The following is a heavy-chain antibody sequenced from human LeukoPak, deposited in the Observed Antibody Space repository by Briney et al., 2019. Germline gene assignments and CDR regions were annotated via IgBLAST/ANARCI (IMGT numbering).Heavy chain of an antibody. CDR2: FDPEDGET. CDR3: ATEPPGIAVAIGIFDY. CDR1: GNTPTELS. V-gene: IGHV1-24*01. J-gene: IGHJ4*02. D-gene: IGHD6-19*01. Sequence: GASVKVSCKVSGNTPTELSMHWVRQAPGKGLEWMGGFDPEDGETIYAQKFQGRVTMTEDTSTDTAYMELSSLRSEDTAVYYCATEPPGIAVAIGIFDYWGQGTLVTVSS.